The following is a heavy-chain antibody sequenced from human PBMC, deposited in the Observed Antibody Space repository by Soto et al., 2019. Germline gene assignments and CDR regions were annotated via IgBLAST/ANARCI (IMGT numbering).Heavy chain of an antibody. V-gene: IGHV4-39*01. CDR1: GGGIRSGSWH. CDR2: IYYSGST. D-gene: IGHD1-7*01. J-gene: IGHJ6*02. CDR3: ASPQTGTTYYYYGMDV. Sequence: AETLSLTCTFSGGGIRSGSWHWGWVRQPAGKGLEWTGSIYYSGSTYYNPSLKSRVKISLDTSKNQFSLKLSSVTAADTAVYYCASPQTGTTYYYYGMDVWGQGTTV.